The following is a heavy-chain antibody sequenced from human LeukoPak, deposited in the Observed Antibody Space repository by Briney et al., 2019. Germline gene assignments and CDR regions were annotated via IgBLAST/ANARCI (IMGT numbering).Heavy chain of an antibody. CDR2: IYTSGST. CDR1: GGSISSYY. CDR3: ASYLTSNWFDP. V-gene: IGHV4-4*07. Sequence: SETLSLTCTVSGGSISSYYWSWIRQPAGKGLEWIGRIYTSGSTNYNPSLKSRVTISVDTSKNQFSLKLSSVTAADTAVYYCASYLTSNWFDPWGQGTLVTVSS. J-gene: IGHJ5*02.